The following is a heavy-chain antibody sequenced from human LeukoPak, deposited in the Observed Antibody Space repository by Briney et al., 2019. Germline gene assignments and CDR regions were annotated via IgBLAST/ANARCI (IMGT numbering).Heavy chain of an antibody. CDR2: SGISDGR. D-gene: IGHD2-2*02. CDR1: GVTFSDNS. Sequence: GGSLRLSCAASGVTFSDNSWSWIRQAPGKGLEWVSTSGISDGRYYADSVKGRFNISKDNSKNTVFLEINSLRAQDTGVYYGAKNIPHYMDVWGKGTTVTVSS. V-gene: IGHV3-23*01. CDR3: AKNIPHYMDV. J-gene: IGHJ6*03.